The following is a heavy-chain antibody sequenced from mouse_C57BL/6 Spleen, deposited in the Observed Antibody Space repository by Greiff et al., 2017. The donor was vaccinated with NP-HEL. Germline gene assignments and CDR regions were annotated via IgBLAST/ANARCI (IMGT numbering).Heavy chain of an antibody. Sequence: VQLVESGAELVKPGASVKISCKASGYAFSSYWMNWVKQRPGKGLAWIGQIYPGDGDTNYNGKFKGKATLTADKSSSTAYMQLSSLTSEDSAVYFCARSLYYYGSSYGYFDVWGTGTTVTVSS. V-gene: IGHV1-80*01. CDR1: GYAFSSYW. CDR2: IYPGDGDT. J-gene: IGHJ1*03. D-gene: IGHD1-1*01. CDR3: ARSLYYYGSSYGYFDV.